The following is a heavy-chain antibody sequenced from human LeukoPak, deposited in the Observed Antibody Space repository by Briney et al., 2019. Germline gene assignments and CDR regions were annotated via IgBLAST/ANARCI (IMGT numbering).Heavy chain of an antibody. CDR2: INHSGST. CDR1: GGSFSGYY. CDR3: ARSWGNGLIDY. J-gene: IGHJ4*02. D-gene: IGHD3-16*01. V-gene: IGHV4-34*01. Sequence: SETLSLTCAVYGGSFSGYYWSWIRQPPGKGLEWIGEINHSGSTNCNPSLKSRVTISVDTSKNQFSLKLSSVTAADTAVYYCARSWGNGLIDYWGQGTLVTVSS.